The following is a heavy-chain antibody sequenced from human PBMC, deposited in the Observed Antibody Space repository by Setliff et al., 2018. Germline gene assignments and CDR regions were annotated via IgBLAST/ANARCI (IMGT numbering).Heavy chain of an antibody. CDR2: INPHGSEK. CDR3: ARDVYDFRTGQADP. J-gene: IGHJ5*02. D-gene: IGHD3-3*01. Sequence: PGGSLRLSCTASGLSYTNDWVSWVRQAPGKGLEWLASINPHGSEKYYADSVKGRFTISRDNAKNSLSLQMNNLRTEDTGVYYCARDVYDFRTGQADPWGQGTLVTVSS. V-gene: IGHV3-7*01. CDR1: GLSYTNDW.